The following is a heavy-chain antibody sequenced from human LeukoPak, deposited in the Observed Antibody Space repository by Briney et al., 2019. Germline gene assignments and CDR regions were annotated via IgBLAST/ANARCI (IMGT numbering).Heavy chain of an antibody. Sequence: SETLSLTCSVSGYSISSGYYWGWIRQPPGKGLEWIGSIYHSGSTYYNPSLKSRVTISVDTSNNQFSLKLTSVSAADTAVYYCARPAYYYGSGSRNWFDPWGQGTLVTVSS. CDR1: GYSISSGYY. J-gene: IGHJ5*02. V-gene: IGHV4-38-2*02. CDR3: ARPAYYYGSGSRNWFDP. CDR2: IYHSGST. D-gene: IGHD3-10*01.